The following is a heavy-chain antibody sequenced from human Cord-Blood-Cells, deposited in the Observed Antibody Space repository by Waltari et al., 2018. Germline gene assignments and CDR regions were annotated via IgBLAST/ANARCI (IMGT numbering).Heavy chain of an antibody. J-gene: IGHJ4*02. Sequence: QRELGKEGAEVKKLGTYVKVSCKASGGTFSSYAISWVRQAPGQGLEWMGGIIPIFGTANYAQKFQGRVTITADESTSTAYMELSSLRSEDTAVYYCAREAPAYWGFDYWGQGTLVTVSS. D-gene: IGHD7-27*01. CDR2: IIPIFGTA. CDR1: GGTFSSYA. CDR3: AREAPAYWGFDY. V-gene: IGHV1-69*01.